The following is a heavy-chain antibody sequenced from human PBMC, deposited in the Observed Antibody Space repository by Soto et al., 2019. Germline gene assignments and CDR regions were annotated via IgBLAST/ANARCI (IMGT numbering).Heavy chain of an antibody. Sequence: EMQLVESGGGLVQPGGSLRPSCAASGFTFRSYSMNGGRQPPGKGLEWVSYISISSRTIYYAESVKGRFTISRDDANNSVYLQMNSLRDEDTSVYYCARDNGIAGSFDPWGQGTLVTVSS. CDR3: ARDNGIAGSFDP. CDR2: ISISSRTI. CDR1: GFTFRSYS. V-gene: IGHV3-48*02. J-gene: IGHJ5*02. D-gene: IGHD6-13*01.